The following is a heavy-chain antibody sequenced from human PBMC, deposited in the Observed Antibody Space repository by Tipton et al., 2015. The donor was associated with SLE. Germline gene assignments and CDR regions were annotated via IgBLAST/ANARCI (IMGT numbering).Heavy chain of an antibody. CDR3: ARADYYDFWSGYYSG. J-gene: IGHJ4*02. CDR2: IYTSGNT. CDR1: VGSISNSF. D-gene: IGHD3-3*01. Sequence: LRLSCTVSVGSISNSFWSWIRQPAGKGLEWIGRIYTSGNTIYNPSLKSRVTMSLDTSKNQFSVNLSSVTAADTAVYYCARADYYDFWSGYYSGWGQGTLVTVSS. V-gene: IGHV4-4*07.